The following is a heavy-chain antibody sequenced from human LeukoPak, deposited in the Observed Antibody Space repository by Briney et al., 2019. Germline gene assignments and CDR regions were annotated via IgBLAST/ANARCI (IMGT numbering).Heavy chain of an antibody. CDR3: ARHVVAVGFDY. D-gene: IGHD3-22*01. CDR2: ITSSSSCI. V-gene: IGHV3-21*01. Sequence: GGSLRLSCAASGFTFSSYTMNWVRQAPGKGLEWVSSITSSSSCIYYADSVKGRFTISRDNAKNSLYLQMNSLRAEDTAVYYCARHVVAVGFDYWGQGTLVTVSS. CDR1: GFTFSSYT. J-gene: IGHJ4*02.